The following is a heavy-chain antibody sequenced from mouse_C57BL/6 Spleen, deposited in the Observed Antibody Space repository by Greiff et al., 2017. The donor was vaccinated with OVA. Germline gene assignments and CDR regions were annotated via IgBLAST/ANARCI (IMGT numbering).Heavy chain of an antibody. CDR1: GFTFSSYA. CDR3: ARDLIYYGNYPFAY. Sequence: QLKESGGGLVKPGGSLKLSCAASGFTFSSYAMSWVRQTPEKRLEWVATISDGGSYTYYPDNVKGRFTISRDNAKNNLYLQMSHLKSEDTAMYYCARDLIYYGNYPFAYWGQGTLVTVSA. CDR2: ISDGGSYT. J-gene: IGHJ3*01. D-gene: IGHD2-1*01. V-gene: IGHV5-4*01.